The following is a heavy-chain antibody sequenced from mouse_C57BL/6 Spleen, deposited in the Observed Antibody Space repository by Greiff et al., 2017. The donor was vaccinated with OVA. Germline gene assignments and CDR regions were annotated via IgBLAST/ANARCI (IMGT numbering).Heavy chain of an antibody. J-gene: IGHJ2*01. D-gene: IGHD2-10*01. CDR2: IWSGGST. V-gene: IGHV2-2*01. Sequence: VQLVESGPGLVQPSQSLSITCTVSGFSLTSYGVHWVRQSPGKGLEWLGVIWSGGSTDDNAAFISRLIISKDNSKSQVFFKMNILQADDTAIYDCARYSAYSPFDYWGQGTPLTVSA. CDR3: ARYSAYSPFDY. CDR1: GFSLTSYG.